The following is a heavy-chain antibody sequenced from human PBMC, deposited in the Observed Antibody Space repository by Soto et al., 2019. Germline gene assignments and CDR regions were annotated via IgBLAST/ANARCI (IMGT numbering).Heavy chain of an antibody. D-gene: IGHD5-12*01. CDR1: GGTFSSYA. Sequence: QVQLVQSGAEVKKPGSSVKVSCKASGGTFSSYAISWVRQAPGQGLEWMGGIIPIFGTANYAQKFQGRVTITADESTSKAYVELSRLRSEDTAVYYCARVSSLDSGYDPKVFDYYGMDVWGQGTTVTVSS. V-gene: IGHV1-69*01. J-gene: IGHJ6*02. CDR3: ARVSSLDSGYDPKVFDYYGMDV. CDR2: IIPIFGTA.